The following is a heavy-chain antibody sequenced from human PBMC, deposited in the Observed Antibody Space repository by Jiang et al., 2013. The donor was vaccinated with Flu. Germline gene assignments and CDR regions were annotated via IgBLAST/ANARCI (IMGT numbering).Heavy chain of an antibody. V-gene: IGHV3-11*03. J-gene: IGHJ4*02. CDR1: GFTFSDYY. CDR2: ISSSSSYT. CDR3: ATYSSSSGLHY. D-gene: IGHD6-6*01. Sequence: VQLLESGGGLVKPGGSLRLSCAASGFTFSDYYMSWIRQAPGKGLEWVSYISSSSSYTNYADSVKGRFTISRDNAKNSLYLQMNSLRAEDTALYYCATYSSSSGLHYWGQGTLVTVSS.